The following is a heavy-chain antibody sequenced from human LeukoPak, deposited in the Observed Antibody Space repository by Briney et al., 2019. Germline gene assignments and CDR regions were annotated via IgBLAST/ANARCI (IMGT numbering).Heavy chain of an antibody. J-gene: IGHJ5*02. D-gene: IGHD4-17*01. Sequence: GESLKISCKGSEYSFATYWIGWVRQMPGQGLEWMGIIYPDDSDTTYSPSFRGQVTISADKSINTAYLQWNSLEPSDTAIYYCARRGAYGDYHLGFDPWGQGTLVTVSS. CDR1: EYSFATYW. CDR2: IYPDDSDT. CDR3: ARRGAYGDYHLGFDP. V-gene: IGHV5-51*01.